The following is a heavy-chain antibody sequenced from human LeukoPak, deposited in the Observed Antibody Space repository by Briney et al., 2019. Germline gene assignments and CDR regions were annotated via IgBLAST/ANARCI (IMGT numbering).Heavy chain of an antibody. J-gene: IGHJ4*02. CDR3: ASVTYYDSSGYYLGDY. CDR2: INPNSGAT. Sequence: ASVKVSCKASGYSFTGHFIHWLRQAPGQGLEYVGWINPNSGATNSAQKFQGRVTMTRDTSISTAYMELSRLKSDDTAVYYCASVTYYDSSGYYLGDYWGQGTLVTVSS. D-gene: IGHD3-22*01. CDR1: GYSFTGHF. V-gene: IGHV1-2*02.